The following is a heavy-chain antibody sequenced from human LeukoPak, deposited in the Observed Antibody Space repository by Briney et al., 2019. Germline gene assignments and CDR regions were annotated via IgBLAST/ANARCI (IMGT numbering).Heavy chain of an antibody. CDR3: AREVEAHDY. CDR2: ISYDGSNK. D-gene: IGHD2-15*01. Sequence: PGGSLRLSCAASGFTFSSYAMHWVRQAPGKGLEWVAVISYDGSNKYYADSVKGRFTISRDNSKNTLSLQMNSLRAEDTAVYYCAREVEAHDYWGQGTLLTVSS. V-gene: IGHV3-30-3*01. J-gene: IGHJ4*02. CDR1: GFTFSSYA.